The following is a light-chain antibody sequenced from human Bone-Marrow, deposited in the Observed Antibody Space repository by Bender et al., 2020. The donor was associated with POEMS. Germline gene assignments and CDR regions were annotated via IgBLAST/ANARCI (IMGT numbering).Light chain of an antibody. V-gene: IGLV2-14*03. Sequence: QSALTQPASVSGSPGQSITISCTGTTSDVGRYNYVAWYQQYPGKVPKLMIYDVSNRPSGVSNRFSGSKSANTASLTISGLQAEDEADYYCCSYAGLSTYVFGSGTKVTVL. J-gene: IGLJ1*01. CDR2: DVS. CDR1: TSDVGRYNY. CDR3: CSYAGLSTYV.